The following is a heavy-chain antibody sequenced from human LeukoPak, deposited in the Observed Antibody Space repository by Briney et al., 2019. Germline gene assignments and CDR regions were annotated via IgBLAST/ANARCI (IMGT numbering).Heavy chain of an antibody. CDR1: GGTFSSYA. J-gene: IGHJ4*02. D-gene: IGHD1-26*01. Sequence: ASVKVSCKASGGTFSSYAISWVRQAPGQGLEWMGGISAYSGKPNYAQNLQGRVTMTTDTSTSTAYMELRSLRSDDTAVYYCARGGPGAEILGFFNHGTFFDYWGQGALVTVSS. V-gene: IGHV1-18*01. CDR2: ISAYSGKP. CDR3: ARGGPGAEILGFFNHGTFFDY.